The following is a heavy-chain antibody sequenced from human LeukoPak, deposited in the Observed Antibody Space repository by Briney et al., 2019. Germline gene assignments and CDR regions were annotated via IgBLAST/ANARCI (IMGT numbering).Heavy chain of an antibody. D-gene: IGHD6-19*01. Sequence: GASVKVSCKASVGTFSSYAISWVRQAPGQGLEWMGGIIPIFGTANYAQKFQGRVTITADESTSTAYMELSSLRSEDTAVYYCAREASSSGWRYLDYWGQGPLVTVSS. V-gene: IGHV1-69*13. CDR1: VGTFSSYA. J-gene: IGHJ4*02. CDR2: IIPIFGTA. CDR3: AREASSSGWRYLDY.